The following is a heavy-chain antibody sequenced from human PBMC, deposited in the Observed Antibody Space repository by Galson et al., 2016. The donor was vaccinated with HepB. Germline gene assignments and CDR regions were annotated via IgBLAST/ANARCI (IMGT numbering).Heavy chain of an antibody. J-gene: IGHJ4*02. CDR3: VRRTDYGAKWDS. D-gene: IGHD4-17*01. V-gene: IGHV5-51*01. CDR1: GYSFSTHW. CDR2: IYPRDSDT. Sequence: QSGAEVKEPGESLKISCKASGYSFSTHWIGWVRQVPGQGLEWMGIIYPRDSDTRYNMSLQGRVTIPADRSTSTAYMEWSSLRASDTAIYYCVRRTDYGAKWDSWGQGTLVTVSS.